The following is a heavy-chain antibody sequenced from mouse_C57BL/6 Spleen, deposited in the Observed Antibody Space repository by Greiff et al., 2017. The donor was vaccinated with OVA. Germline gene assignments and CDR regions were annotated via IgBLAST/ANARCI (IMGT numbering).Heavy chain of an antibody. CDR1: GYAFSSSW. Sequence: VQLQESGPELVKPGASVKISCKASGYAFSSSWMNWVKQRPGQGLEWIGRIYPGDGDTNYNGKFKGKATLTADKSSSTAYMQLSSLTSEDSAVCVRSRDGNYLFDYWGQGTTLTVSS. CDR3: SRDGNYLFDY. D-gene: IGHD2-1*01. CDR2: IYPGDGDT. J-gene: IGHJ2*01. V-gene: IGHV1-82*01.